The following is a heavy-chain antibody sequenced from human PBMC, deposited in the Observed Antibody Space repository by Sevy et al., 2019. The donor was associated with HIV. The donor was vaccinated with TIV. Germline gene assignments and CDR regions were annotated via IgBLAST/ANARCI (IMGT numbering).Heavy chain of an antibody. CDR1: GFTFSDYS. D-gene: IGHD1-1*01. Sequence: GGSLRLSCAASGFTFSDYSMHWVRQAPGKGLEWEATISYDGSNKHYADSVKGRFTLSRDNSKNSLFLQMNSLRAEDTAVYYCALERLSSNVAEYFQNWGQGTLVTVSS. V-gene: IGHV3-30-3*01. CDR3: ALERLSSNVAEYFQN. J-gene: IGHJ1*01. CDR2: ISYDGSNK.